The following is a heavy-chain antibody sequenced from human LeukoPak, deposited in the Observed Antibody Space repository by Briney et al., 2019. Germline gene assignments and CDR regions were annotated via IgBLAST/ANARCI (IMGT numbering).Heavy chain of an antibody. D-gene: IGHD1-26*01. J-gene: IGHJ3*02. CDR3: ARSTRVGAAQIAFDI. CDR2: INPNSGGT. Sequence: ASVKVSCTAPSYTFTGYYMHWVRQAPGQELEWMGWINPNSGGTHYAQKFQGRVTMTRDTSISTAYMELSRLRSDDTALYYCARSTRVGAAQIAFDIWGQGTMVTVSS. V-gene: IGHV1-2*02. CDR1: SYTFTGYY.